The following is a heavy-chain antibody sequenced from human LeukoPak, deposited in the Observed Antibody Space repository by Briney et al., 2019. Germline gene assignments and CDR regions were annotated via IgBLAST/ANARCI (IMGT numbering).Heavy chain of an antibody. CDR3: ARDFVEERIAAAGTGIDY. V-gene: IGHV1-46*01. Sequence: ASVKVSCKASGYTFTSYYMHWVRQAPGQGLEWMGIINPSGGSTSYAQKFQGRVTMTRDMSTSTVHMELSSLRSEDTAVYYCARDFVEERIAAAGTGIDYWGQGTLVTVSS. CDR2: INPSGGST. J-gene: IGHJ4*02. CDR1: GYTFTSYY. D-gene: IGHD6-13*01.